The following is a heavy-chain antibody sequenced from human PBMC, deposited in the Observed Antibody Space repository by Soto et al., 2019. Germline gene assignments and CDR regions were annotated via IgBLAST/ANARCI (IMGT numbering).Heavy chain of an antibody. J-gene: IGHJ5*02. Sequence: LSLSCAGSGFTFGDSYMSWIRQAPGKGLEWLSYISPGSRYPAYADSVKGRFTISRDNAKRSLYLQMMSLTAEDTAIYYCVRGGGGGLFDPWGQGTMVTVSS. D-gene: IGHD2-15*01. CDR2: ISPGSRYP. V-gene: IGHV3-11*06. CDR1: GFTFGDSY. CDR3: VRGGGGGLFDP.